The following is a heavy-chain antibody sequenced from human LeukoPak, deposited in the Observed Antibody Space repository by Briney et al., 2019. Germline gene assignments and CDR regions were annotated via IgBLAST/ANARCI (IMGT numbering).Heavy chain of an antibody. V-gene: IGHV3-74*01. CDR3: AREWELTEFDY. D-gene: IGHD1-26*01. J-gene: IGHJ4*02. CDR1: GFTFSRHW. Sequence: GGSLRLSCAASGFTFSRHWMHWVRQAPGKGLVWVSRIKGDQSTTNYADSVKGRFTISRDNSKNTLYLQMNSLRAEDTAVYYCAREWELTEFDYWGQGTLVTVSS. CDR2: IKGDQSTT.